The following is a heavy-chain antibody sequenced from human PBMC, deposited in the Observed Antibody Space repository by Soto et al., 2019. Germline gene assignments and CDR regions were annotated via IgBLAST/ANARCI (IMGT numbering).Heavy chain of an antibody. V-gene: IGHV4-31*03. Sequence: SETLSLTCTVSGGSISSGGYYWSWIRQHPGKGLEWIGYIYYSGSTYYNPSLKSRVTISVDTSKNQFSLKLSSVTAADTAVYYCARYSNDSSGYYPYYYYYYGMDVWGQGTTVTVSS. CDR1: GGSISSGGYY. J-gene: IGHJ6*02. D-gene: IGHD3-22*01. CDR3: ARYSNDSSGYYPYYYYYYGMDV. CDR2: IYYSGST.